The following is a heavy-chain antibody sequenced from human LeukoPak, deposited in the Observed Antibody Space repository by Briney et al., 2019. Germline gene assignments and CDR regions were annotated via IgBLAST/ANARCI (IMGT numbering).Heavy chain of an antibody. CDR3: ARGDCYSAGCAFDI. V-gene: IGHV4-59*01. CDR2: IYYSGST. CDR1: GGSISSYY. D-gene: IGHD2-21*02. J-gene: IGHJ3*02. Sequence: SETLSLTCTVSGGSISSYYWSWIRQPPGKGLEWIGYIYYSGSTNYNPSLKSRVTISVDTSKNQFSLKLSSVTAADTAVYYCARGDCYSAGCAFDIWGQGTMVTVSS.